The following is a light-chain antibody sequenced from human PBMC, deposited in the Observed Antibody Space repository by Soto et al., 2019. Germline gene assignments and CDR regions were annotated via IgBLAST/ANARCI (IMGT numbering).Light chain of an antibody. CDR1: SSDVGYYNY. CDR3: TSYTTSSTLV. V-gene: IGLV2-14*03. Sequence: QSALTQPASMSESLGQSITISCTGTSSDVGYYNYVSWYQHHSGKAPKLMIYDVSNRPSGVSRRFSGSKSGNTASLTISGLRAEDEADYYCTSYTTSSTLVFGGGTKLTVL. CDR2: DVS. J-gene: IGLJ2*01.